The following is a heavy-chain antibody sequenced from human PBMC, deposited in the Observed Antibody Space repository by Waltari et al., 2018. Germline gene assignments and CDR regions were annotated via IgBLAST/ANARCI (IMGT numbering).Heavy chain of an antibody. J-gene: IGHJ4*02. D-gene: IGHD2-21*02. CDR1: GFTFSSFE. CDR2: ITARGDTM. V-gene: IGHV3-48*03. Sequence: EVQLVESGGGLVQPGGSLRLSCTTSGFTFSSFEMNWVRQAPGKGLEWVSYITARGDTMFYTDSGKGRLTISRDNAKNALYLQMNSLRVEDTAVYYCARESPNCVGDCLDYWGQGTLVTVSS. CDR3: ARESPNCVGDCLDY.